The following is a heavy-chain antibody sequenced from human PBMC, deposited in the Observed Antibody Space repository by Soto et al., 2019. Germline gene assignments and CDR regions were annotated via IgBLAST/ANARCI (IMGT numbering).Heavy chain of an antibody. CDR3: AREGTAISPNGYTSAAGRFDY. Sequence: PSETLSLTCTVSGASISNNDYYWSWIRQSPGRGLEWIGFIYYSGNTYTNPSLKSRVTIAADTSKNQISLTLTSVTAADTAVYFCAREGTAISPNGYTSAAGRFDYWCQGALVTVS. CDR1: GASISNNDYY. D-gene: IGHD2-2*02. CDR2: IYYSGNT. V-gene: IGHV4-30-4*01. J-gene: IGHJ4*02.